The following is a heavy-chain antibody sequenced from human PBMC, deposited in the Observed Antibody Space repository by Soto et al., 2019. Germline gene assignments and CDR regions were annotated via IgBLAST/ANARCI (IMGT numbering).Heavy chain of an antibody. D-gene: IGHD1-26*01. J-gene: IGHJ4*02. V-gene: IGHV3-23*01. Sequence: DVQLLESGGGLVQPEGSLRLSCAASGFTFSSYAMGWVRQGPGKGLEWVAVVSIGGSTHYADSVRGRFTISRDNTKNTLDLQMNSLTAEDTAGYFCAKRRGAGGHFDYWGQGALVTVSS. CDR1: GFTFSSYA. CDR2: VSIGGST. CDR3: AKRRGAGGHFDY.